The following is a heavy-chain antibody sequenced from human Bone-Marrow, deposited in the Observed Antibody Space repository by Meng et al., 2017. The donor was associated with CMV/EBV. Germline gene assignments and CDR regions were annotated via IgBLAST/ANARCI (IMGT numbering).Heavy chain of an antibody. CDR1: GGTFSSYA. Sequence: SVKVSCKASGGTFSSYAISWVRQAPGQGLEWMGGIIPILGTANYAQKFQGRVTITTDESTSTAYMELSSLRSEDTAVYYCAREGVDYLNPFDYWGQGTLVTVSS. CDR3: AREGVDYLNPFDY. J-gene: IGHJ4*02. V-gene: IGHV1-69*05. CDR2: IIPILGTA. D-gene: IGHD4-11*01.